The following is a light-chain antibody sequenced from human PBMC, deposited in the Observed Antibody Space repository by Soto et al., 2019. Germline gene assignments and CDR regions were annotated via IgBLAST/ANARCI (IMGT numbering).Light chain of an antibody. CDR2: DVS. CDR3: CSYAGSYTYF. CDR1: SSDVGGYNY. Sequence: QSALTQPLSVSGSPGQSVTISCTGTSSDVGGYNYVSWYQQHPGKAPKLMIYDVSKRPSGVPDRFSGSKSGNTASLTISGLQAEDEADYLCCSYAGSYTYFFGNGKKLTV. V-gene: IGLV2-11*01. J-gene: IGLJ1*01.